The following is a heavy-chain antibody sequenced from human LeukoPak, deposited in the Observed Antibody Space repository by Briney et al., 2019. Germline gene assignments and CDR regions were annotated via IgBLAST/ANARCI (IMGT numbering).Heavy chain of an antibody. CDR2: IYYSGST. D-gene: IGHD4-17*01. CDR1: GGSISSGDYY. V-gene: IGHV4-30-4*01. CDR3: ARVGSHGDSPYYYYGVDV. J-gene: IGHJ6*02. Sequence: TLSLACTVSGGSISSGDYYWSWIRQPPWKGLEWIGYIYYSGSTYYNPSLKSRVTISVDTSKNQFSLKLSSVTAADTAVYYCARVGSHGDSPYYYYGVDVWGQGTTATVSS.